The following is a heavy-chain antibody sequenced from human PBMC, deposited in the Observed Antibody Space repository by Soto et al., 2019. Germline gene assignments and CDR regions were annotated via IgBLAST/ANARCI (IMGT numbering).Heavy chain of an antibody. V-gene: IGHV4-39*01. Sequence: QVPLQDSGPGLVKSSETLTLTCSVSGGSVSSPNYFWVWVRRAPGKGPEWIGNIFYNGRTDYNPSLQSRVTISVDTSKNQFSPKLGSVTAADTAIYYCARGAMSAEDQSDWFDPWGHGTLVTVSS. J-gene: IGHJ5*02. CDR3: ARGAMSAEDQSDWFDP. CDR2: IFYNGRT. D-gene: IGHD3-3*01. CDR1: GGSVSSPNYF.